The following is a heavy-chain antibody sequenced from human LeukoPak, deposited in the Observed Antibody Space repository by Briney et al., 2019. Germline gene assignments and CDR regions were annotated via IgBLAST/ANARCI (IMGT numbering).Heavy chain of an antibody. CDR3: ARYYYDSSGYAFLVPFDY. V-gene: IGHV1-18*01. Sequence: ASVKLSCKGSGYTFTSYGISWMRQAPGQGLEWMGWISAYNGNTNYAQKLQGRVTMTTDTSTSTAYMELKSLRSDDTAVYYCARYYYDSSGYAFLVPFDYWGQGTLVTASS. CDR1: GYTFTSYG. CDR2: ISAYNGNT. D-gene: IGHD3-22*01. J-gene: IGHJ4*02.